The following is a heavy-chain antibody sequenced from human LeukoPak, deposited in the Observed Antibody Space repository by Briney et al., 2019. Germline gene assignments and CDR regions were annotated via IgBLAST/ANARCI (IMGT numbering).Heavy chain of an antibody. J-gene: IGHJ3*02. CDR2: IYYSGST. V-gene: IGHV4-59*01. D-gene: IGHD2-2*01. CDR3: ARLCSSTSCYVGAFDI. CDR1: GGSISSYY. Sequence: SETLSLTCTVSGGSISSYYWSWIRQPPGKGLEWIGYIYYSGSTNYNPSLKSRVTISVDTSKNQFSLKLSSVTAADTAVYYCARLCSSTSCYVGAFDIWGQGTMVTVSS.